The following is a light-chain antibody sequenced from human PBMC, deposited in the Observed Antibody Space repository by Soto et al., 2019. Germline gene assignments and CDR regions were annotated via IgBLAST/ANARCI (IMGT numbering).Light chain of an antibody. J-gene: IGLJ2*01. Sequence: QSALTQPASVSGSPGQSITITCSEISSDNYVSWYQQHPGTAPKLMIYAVTSRPSGVSNRFSGSKSGNTASLTISGLQAEDEADYYCSSYTSSTIVVFGGGTKVTVL. CDR1: SSDNY. CDR2: AVT. CDR3: SSYTSSTIVV. V-gene: IGLV2-14*01.